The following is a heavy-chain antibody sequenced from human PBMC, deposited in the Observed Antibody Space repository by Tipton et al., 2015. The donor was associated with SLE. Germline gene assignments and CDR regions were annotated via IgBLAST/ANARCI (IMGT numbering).Heavy chain of an antibody. CDR2: IYYSGST. V-gene: IGHV4-59*01. D-gene: IGHD3-16*01. CDR1: GGSISSYY. Sequence: TLSLTCTVSGGSISSYYWSWIRQPPGKGLEWIGNIYYSGSTNHNPSLKSRVTISLDTSKNQFSLKLSSVTAADTAVYYCARDSKMYVWYYGIDVWGQGTTVTVSS. J-gene: IGHJ6*02. CDR3: ARDSKMYVWYYGIDV.